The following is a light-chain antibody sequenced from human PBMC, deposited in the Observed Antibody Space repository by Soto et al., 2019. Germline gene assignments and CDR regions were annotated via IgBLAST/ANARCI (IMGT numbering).Light chain of an antibody. CDR1: QSTSSY. CDR2: QAS. Sequence: DIQMTQSPSTLSASVGDRVTITCRASQSTSSYLAWYQQKPGKAPKLLIYQASSLENGVPSRFSGSGSGTNFTLTISCLQSEDFATYYCQQYYSYPRGTFGQGTKVDIK. CDR3: QQYYSYPRGT. J-gene: IGKJ1*01. V-gene: IGKV1-5*03.